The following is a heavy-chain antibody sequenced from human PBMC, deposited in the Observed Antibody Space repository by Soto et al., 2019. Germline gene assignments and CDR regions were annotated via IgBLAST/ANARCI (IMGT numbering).Heavy chain of an antibody. CDR2: IKQDGSEQ. J-gene: IGHJ6*02. CDR1: GFTFSGYW. Sequence: EVQLVESGGGLVQPGGSLRLSCAASGFTFSGYWMSWVRQAPVKGLEWVANIKQDGSEQFYVDSVKGRFTISRDNAKNSLYLQMNCLRAEDTAVYYCAREAVWGQGTTVTVSS. CDR3: AREAV. V-gene: IGHV3-7*05.